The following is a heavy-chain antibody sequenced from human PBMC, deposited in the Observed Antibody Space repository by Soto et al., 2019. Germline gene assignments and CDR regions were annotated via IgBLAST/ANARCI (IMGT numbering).Heavy chain of an antibody. Sequence: QVQLVQCGAEVKKPGSSVKVSCKASGGTFTTYPINWVRQAPGQGLEWMGGIIPMFGTTNYAQNFQGRVTITADESTSTAYMELSSLRSEATARYYCARQFTDGDYQYWGQGTLVTVSS. V-gene: IGHV1-69*01. CDR2: IIPMFGTT. CDR1: GGTFTTYP. J-gene: IGHJ4*02. CDR3: ARQFTDGDYQY. D-gene: IGHD4-17*01.